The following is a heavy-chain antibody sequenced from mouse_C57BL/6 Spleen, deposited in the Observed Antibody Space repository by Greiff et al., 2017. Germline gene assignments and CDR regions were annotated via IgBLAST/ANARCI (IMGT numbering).Heavy chain of an antibody. CDR2: IYPGSGNT. D-gene: IGHD1-1*01. CDR3: ARGAQYYGSSYWYFDV. CDR1: GYTFTDYY. V-gene: IGHV1-76*01. Sequence: QVQLQQSGAELVRPGASVKLSCKASGYTFTDYYINWVKQRPGQGLEWIARIYPGSGNTYYNEKFKGKATLTAEKSSSTAYMQLSSLTSEDSAVYCCARGAQYYGSSYWYFDVWGTGTTVTVSS. J-gene: IGHJ1*03.